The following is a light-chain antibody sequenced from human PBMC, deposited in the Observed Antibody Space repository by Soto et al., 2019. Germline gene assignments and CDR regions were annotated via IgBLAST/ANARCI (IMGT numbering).Light chain of an antibody. J-gene: IGLJ1*01. CDR2: EVS. CDR1: SSDVGTYSY. Sequence: QSVLTQPASVSGSPGQSITISCTGTSSDVGTYSYVSWYQQHPGKAPKLIIYEVSNRPSGVSYRFSGSKSGSTASLTISGLQAEDDADYYCTSYASSSTLYVFGTGTKLTVL. V-gene: IGLV2-14*01. CDR3: TSYASSSTLYV.